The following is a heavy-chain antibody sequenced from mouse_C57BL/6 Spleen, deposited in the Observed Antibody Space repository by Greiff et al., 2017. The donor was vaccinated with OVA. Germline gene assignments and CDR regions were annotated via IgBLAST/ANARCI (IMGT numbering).Heavy chain of an antibody. CDR3: ARHRRYPDY. CDR1: GFTFSDYG. Sequence: EVQGVESGGGLVQPGGSLKLSCAASGFTFSDYGMAWVRQAPRKGPEWVAFISNLAYSIYYADTVTGRFTISRENAKNTLYLEMSSLRSEDTAMYYCARHRRYPDYWGQGTSVTVSS. V-gene: IGHV5-15*01. D-gene: IGHD2-14*01. J-gene: IGHJ4*01. CDR2: ISNLAYSI.